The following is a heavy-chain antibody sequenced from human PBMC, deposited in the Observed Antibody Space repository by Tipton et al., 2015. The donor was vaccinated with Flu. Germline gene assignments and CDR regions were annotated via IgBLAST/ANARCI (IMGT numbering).Heavy chain of an antibody. J-gene: IGHJ5*02. CDR2: VFYSGTT. Sequence: TLSLTCTVSGDSLRSYYWSWIRQSPGKGLEWIGQVFYSGTTNYNPSLKSRVTISLDKSKNQFSLNMKSVTAADTAVYYCARRDYSNYVSDPKSWFDPWGQGTLVAVSS. D-gene: IGHD4-11*01. CDR3: ARRDYSNYVSDPKSWFDP. CDR1: GDSLRSYY. V-gene: IGHV4-59*08.